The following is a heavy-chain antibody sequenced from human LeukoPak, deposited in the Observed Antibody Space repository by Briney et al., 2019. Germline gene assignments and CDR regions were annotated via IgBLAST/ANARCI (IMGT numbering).Heavy chain of an antibody. CDR1: GFTFSSYS. CDR3: ARVYGDYPSYFDY. D-gene: IGHD4-17*01. J-gene: IGHJ4*02. CDR2: ISSSSTYK. V-gene: IGHV3-21*01. Sequence: GGSLRLSCAASGFTFSSYSINWVRQAPGKGLEWVSSISSSSTYKYYADSVKGRFTVSRDNAKNSLYLQMNSLRAEDTAVYYCARVYGDYPSYFDYWGQGTLVTVSS.